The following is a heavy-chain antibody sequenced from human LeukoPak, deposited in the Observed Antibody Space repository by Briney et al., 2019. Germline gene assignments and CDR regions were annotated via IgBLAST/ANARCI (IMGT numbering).Heavy chain of an antibody. V-gene: IGHV1-2*02. CDR3: ARDGLTMVRGGRGVDY. J-gene: IGHJ4*02. CDR1: GYTFTGYY. CDR2: INPNSGGT. Sequence: ASVKVSCKASGYTFTGYYMHWVRQAPGQGLEWMGWINPNSGGTNYAQKFQGRVTMTRDTSTSTVYMELSSLRSEDTAVYYCARDGLTMVRGGRGVDYWGQGTLVTVSS. D-gene: IGHD3-10*01.